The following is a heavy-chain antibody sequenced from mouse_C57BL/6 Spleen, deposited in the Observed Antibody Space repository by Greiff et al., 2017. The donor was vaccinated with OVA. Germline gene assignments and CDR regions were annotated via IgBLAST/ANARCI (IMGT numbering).Heavy chain of an antibody. V-gene: IGHV1-80*01. CDR1: GYAFSSYW. CDR2: IYPGDGDT. Sequence: QVQLQQSGAELVKPGASVKISCKASGYAFSSYWMNWVKQRPGKGLEWIGQIYPGDGDTNYNGKFKGKATLTADKSSSTAYMQLSSLTSEDSAVYFCAREGAQALYYLDYWGQGTTLTVSS. CDR3: AREGAQALYYLDY. D-gene: IGHD3-2*02. J-gene: IGHJ2*01.